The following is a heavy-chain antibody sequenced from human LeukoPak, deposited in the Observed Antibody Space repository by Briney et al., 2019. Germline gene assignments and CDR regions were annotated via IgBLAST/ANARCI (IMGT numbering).Heavy chain of an antibody. V-gene: IGHV3-23*01. J-gene: IGHJ4*02. CDR1: GFTFKNAW. D-gene: IGHD6-19*01. Sequence: GGSLRLSCAASGFTFKNAWMTWVRQAPGKGLEWVSSISGSGGSTYYADSVKGRFTTSRDNSKNTLYLQMNGLRAEDTAVYYCAKDLAAVPGNKYFAYWGQGTLVTVSS. CDR3: AKDLAAVPGNKYFAY. CDR2: ISGSGGST.